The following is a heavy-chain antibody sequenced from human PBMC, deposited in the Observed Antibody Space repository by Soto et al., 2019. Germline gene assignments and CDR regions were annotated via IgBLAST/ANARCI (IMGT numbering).Heavy chain of an antibody. Sequence: HPGGSLRLSCAASGFTFSSYGMHWVRQAPGKGLEWVAVIWYDGSNKYYADSVKGRFTISRDNSKNTLYLQMNSLRAEDTAVYYCARVPGRDTYADAFDIWGQGTMVTVSS. CDR3: ARVPGRDTYADAFDI. D-gene: IGHD5-18*01. CDR1: GFTFSSYG. V-gene: IGHV3-33*01. J-gene: IGHJ3*02. CDR2: IWYDGSNK.